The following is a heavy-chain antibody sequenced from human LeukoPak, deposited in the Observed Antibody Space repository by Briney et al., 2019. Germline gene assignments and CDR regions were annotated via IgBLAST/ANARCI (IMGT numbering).Heavy chain of an antibody. D-gene: IGHD6-25*01. CDR1: GFTFSSYW. CDR3: ARDTAAGILYYYYYMDD. J-gene: IGHJ6*03. Sequence: GGSLGLSCAASGFTFSSYWMSWVRQAPGKGLEWVANIKQDGSEKYYVDSVKGRFTISRDNSKNTLYLQLNSLRAEDTAVYYCARDTAAGILYYYYYMDDWGKGTTVTVSS. V-gene: IGHV3-7*01. CDR2: IKQDGSEK.